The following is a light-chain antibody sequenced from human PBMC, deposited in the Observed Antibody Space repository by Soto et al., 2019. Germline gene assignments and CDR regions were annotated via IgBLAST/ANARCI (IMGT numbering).Light chain of an antibody. Sequence: QSALTQPASVSGSPGQSITISCTGTSSDVGGYNYVSWYQQHPGKAPKLMIYEASNRPSGVSNRFSGSKSGNTASLPISGPQAEVEADYSCSSYTSSSTRVFGGGTKLTVL. CDR1: SSDVGGYNY. CDR3: SSYTSSSTRV. V-gene: IGLV2-14*01. J-gene: IGLJ3*02. CDR2: EAS.